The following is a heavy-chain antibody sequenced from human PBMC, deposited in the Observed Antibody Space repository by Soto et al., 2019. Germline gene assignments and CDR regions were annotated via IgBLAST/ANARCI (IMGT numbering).Heavy chain of an antibody. J-gene: IGHJ5*02. D-gene: IGHD3-22*01. V-gene: IGHV3-33*01. CDR2: IWYDGSNK. CDR3: ARDYYDSSGYPNWFDP. Sequence: GGSLRLSCAASGFTFSSYGMHWVRQAPGKGLEWVAVIWYDGSNKYYADSVKGRFTISRDNSKNTLYLQMNSLRAEDTAVYYCARDYYDSSGYPNWFDPWGQGTLVTVSS. CDR1: GFTFSSYG.